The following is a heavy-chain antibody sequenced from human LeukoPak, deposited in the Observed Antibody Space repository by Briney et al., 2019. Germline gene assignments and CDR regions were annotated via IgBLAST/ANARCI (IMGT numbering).Heavy chain of an antibody. CDR3: ASHYYGSGSLKIDY. J-gene: IGHJ4*02. CDR2: ISSSSSYI. V-gene: IGHV3-21*01. Sequence: GGSLRLSCVASGFTFSSYGIHWVRQAPGKGLEWVSSISSSSSYIYYADSVKGRFTISRDNAKNSLYLQMNSLRAEDTAVYYCASHYYGSGSLKIDYWGQGTLVTVSS. D-gene: IGHD3-10*01. CDR1: GFTFSSYG.